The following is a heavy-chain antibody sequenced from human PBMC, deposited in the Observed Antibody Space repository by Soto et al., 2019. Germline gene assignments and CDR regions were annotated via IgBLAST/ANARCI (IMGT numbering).Heavy chain of an antibody. CDR1: GFTFSSYG. V-gene: IGHV3-33*01. CDR2: IWYDGSNK. J-gene: IGHJ6*03. Sequence: GGSLRLSCAASGFTFSSYGMHWVRQAPGKGLEWVAVIWYDGSNKYYADSVKGRFTISRDNSKNTLYLQMNSLRAEDTAVYYCARVMVTTGYGNYYYYYYMDVWGKGTTVTVSS. D-gene: IGHD1-1*01. CDR3: ARVMVTTGYGNYYYYYYMDV.